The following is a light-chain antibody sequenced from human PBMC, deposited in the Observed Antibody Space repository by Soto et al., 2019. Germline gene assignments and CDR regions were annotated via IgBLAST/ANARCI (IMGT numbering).Light chain of an antibody. CDR3: ETWDCNIYVV. CDR1: SGHSSYI. V-gene: IGLV4-60*03. Sequence: QSVLTQSSSASASLGSSVKLTCTLSSGHSSYIIAWHQQQPGKAPRYLMKLEGSGSYNKGSGVPDRFSGSSSGADRYLTISNLQSDDEADYYCETWDCNIYVVFGGGTKLTVL. CDR2: LEGSGSY. J-gene: IGLJ2*01.